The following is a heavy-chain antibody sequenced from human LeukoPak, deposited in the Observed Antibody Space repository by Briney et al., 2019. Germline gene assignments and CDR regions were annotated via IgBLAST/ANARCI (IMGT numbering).Heavy chain of an antibody. CDR3: ARDVRFLEWLGGFDP. CDR2: IYYSGST. Sequence: SETLSLTCTASGGSISSYYWSWIRQPPGKGLEWIGYIYYSGSTNYNPSLKSRVTISVDTSKNQFSLKLSSVTAADTAVYYCARDVRFLEWLGGFDPWGQGTLVTVSS. CDR1: GGSISSYY. D-gene: IGHD3-3*01. V-gene: IGHV4-59*01. J-gene: IGHJ5*02.